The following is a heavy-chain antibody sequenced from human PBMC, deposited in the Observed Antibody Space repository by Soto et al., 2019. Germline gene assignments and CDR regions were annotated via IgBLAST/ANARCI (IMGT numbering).Heavy chain of an antibody. D-gene: IGHD6-13*01. CDR3: AARRSWYYRMDV. J-gene: IGHJ6*02. V-gene: IGHV3-23*01. Sequence: GGSLRLSCAASGFTFSSYAMSWVRQAPGKGLEWVSAISGSGGSTYYADSVKGRFTISRDNSKNTLYLQMNSLRAEDTAVYYCAARRSWYYRMDVWGQGTTVTVSS. CDR1: GFTFSSYA. CDR2: ISGSGGST.